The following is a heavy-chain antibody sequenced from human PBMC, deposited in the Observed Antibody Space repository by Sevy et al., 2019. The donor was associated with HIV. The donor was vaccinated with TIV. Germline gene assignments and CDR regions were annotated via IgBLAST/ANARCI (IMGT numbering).Heavy chain of an antibody. J-gene: IGHJ4*02. CDR1: GGSIARSSYD. Sequence: SETLSITCTVSGGSIARSSYDWGWIRQSPGKGLEWIGSIYFSGSTSYATSLRSRVTISVDTSKNQVSLKMRSVTATDTAFYYCARHGGLVDRGFDFWGQGALVTVSS. V-gene: IGHV4-39*01. CDR2: IYFSGST. CDR3: ARHGGLVDRGFDF. D-gene: IGHD3-10*01.